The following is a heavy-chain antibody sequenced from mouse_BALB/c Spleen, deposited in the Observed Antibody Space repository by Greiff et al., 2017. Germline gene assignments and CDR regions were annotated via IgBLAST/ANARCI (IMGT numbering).Heavy chain of an antibody. D-gene: IGHD2-14*01. V-gene: IGHV2-9*02. Sequence: VQLQESGPGLVAPSQSLSLTCSVSGFSFTSYGVYWVRQPPGKGLEWQGVIWAGGSTNYNSALMSRLSINKDNSKSQVFLKMDSLQTDDTAMYYCARYYYRYYFDYWGQGTTVTVSS. CDR1: GFSFTSYG. J-gene: IGHJ2*01. CDR2: IWAGGST. CDR3: ARYYYRYYFDY.